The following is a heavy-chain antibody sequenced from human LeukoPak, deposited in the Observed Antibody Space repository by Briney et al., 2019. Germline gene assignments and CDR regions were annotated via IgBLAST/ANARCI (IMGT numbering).Heavy chain of an antibody. CDR3: ARVVLIAAAGRGSFDY. D-gene: IGHD6-13*01. J-gene: IGHJ4*02. CDR2: ISSSGSTI. Sequence: PGGSLRLSCAASGFTFSSYEMNWVRQAPGKGVEWVSYISSSGSTIYYADSVKGRFTISRDNAKTSLYLQMNSLRAEDTAVYYCARVVLIAAAGRGSFDYWGQGTLVTVSS. CDR1: GFTFSSYE. V-gene: IGHV3-48*03.